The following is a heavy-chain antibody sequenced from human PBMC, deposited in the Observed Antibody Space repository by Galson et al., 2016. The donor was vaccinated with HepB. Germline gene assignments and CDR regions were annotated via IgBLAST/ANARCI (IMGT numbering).Heavy chain of an antibody. D-gene: IGHD3-10*01. CDR2: IYTGGST. Sequence: SLRLSCAASGFTFSSYSMNWVRQAPGMGLEWVSVIYTGGSTYYGDSVKGRFTISRDNSKNTLYLQMNSLRAEDTAVYYCARDNFYGSGTYPPYYYYMDVWGKGTTVTVSS. CDR3: ARDNFYGSGTYPPYYYYMDV. CDR1: GFTFSSYS. V-gene: IGHV3-53*01. J-gene: IGHJ6*03.